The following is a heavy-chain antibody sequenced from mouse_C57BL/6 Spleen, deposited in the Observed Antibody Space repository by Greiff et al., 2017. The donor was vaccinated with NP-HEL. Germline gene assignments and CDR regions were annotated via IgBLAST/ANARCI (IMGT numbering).Heavy chain of an antibody. J-gene: IGHJ2*01. V-gene: IGHV1-18*01. CDR3: ARSDYYGSSLYYFDY. CDR1: GYTFTDYN. CDR2: INPNNGGT. Sequence: EVQLRQSGPELVKPGASVKIPCKASGYTFTDYNMDWVKQSHGKSLEWIGDINPNNGGTIYNQKFKGKATLTVDKSSSTAYMELRSLTSEDTAVYYCARSDYYGSSLYYFDYWGQGTTLTVSS. D-gene: IGHD1-1*01.